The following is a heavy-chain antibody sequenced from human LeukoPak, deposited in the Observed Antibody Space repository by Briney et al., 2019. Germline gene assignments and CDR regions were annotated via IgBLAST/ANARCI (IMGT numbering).Heavy chain of an antibody. CDR3: ARGHYGLEV. CDR2: IKHDGSEQ. J-gene: IGHJ6*02. CDR1: GFIFNTYW. V-gene: IGHV3-7*05. Sequence: GGSLRLSCAASGFIFNTYWMSCVRQAPGKGLEWVASIKHDGSEQYYVDSVKGRLTISRDNARNSLNLQMDSLRAEDTAVYYCARGHYGLEVWGQGTTVTVSS.